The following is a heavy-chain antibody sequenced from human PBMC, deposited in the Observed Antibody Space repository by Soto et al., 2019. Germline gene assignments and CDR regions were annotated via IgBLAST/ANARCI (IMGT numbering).Heavy chain of an antibody. CDR1: GGSIKNSGYY. CDR2: ISYSGST. J-gene: IGHJ6*01. Sequence: SETVSLTCTVSGGSIKNSGYYCTWIRLHPEKGLEWIGYISYSGSTDYAPSLKSSVTMSVDTSKNQFSLNLTSVTAADTAVYFCGRDGVTKCTFFYYGMDVWCRWTTIA. V-gene: IGHV4-31*03. CDR3: GRDGVTKCTFFYYGMDV. D-gene: IGHD3-3*01.